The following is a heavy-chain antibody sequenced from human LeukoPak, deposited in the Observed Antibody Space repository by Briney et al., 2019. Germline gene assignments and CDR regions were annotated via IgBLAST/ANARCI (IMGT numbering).Heavy chain of an antibody. V-gene: IGHV3-30*02. CDR3: ARESIVVVPTTMDDASDI. D-gene: IGHD2-2*01. Sequence: GGSLRLSCAASGFTFSNYDMHWVRQAPGKGLEWVAFIRYDGTNKYYAASVKGRFTISRDNSKNALYLQMHSLRVEDTAVYYCARESIVVVPTTMDDASDIWGQGTMVTVSS. J-gene: IGHJ3*02. CDR1: GFTFSNYD. CDR2: IRYDGTNK.